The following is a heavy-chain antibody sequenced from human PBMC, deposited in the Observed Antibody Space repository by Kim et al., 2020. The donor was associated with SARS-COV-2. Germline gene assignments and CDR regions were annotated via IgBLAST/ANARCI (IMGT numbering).Heavy chain of an antibody. CDR1: GFTFSNHC. CDR2: IWFDGTKK. D-gene: IGHD7-27*01. Sequence: GGSLRLSCEVSGFTFSNHCMQWVRQAPGKGLEWVAVIWFDGTKKYYAGSVKGRFTISRDNSKNTVYLQMNSLRAEDTALYYCARDGAHTPTVNWGPDYWGQGTLVTVSS. V-gene: IGHV3-33*08. J-gene: IGHJ4*02. CDR3: ARDGAHTPTVNWGPDY.